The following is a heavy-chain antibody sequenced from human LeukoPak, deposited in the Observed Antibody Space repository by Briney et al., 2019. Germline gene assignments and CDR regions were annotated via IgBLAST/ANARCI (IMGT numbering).Heavy chain of an antibody. CDR1: GYSFTAYY. D-gene: IGHD6-6*01. J-gene: IGHJ4*02. CDR3: ASALYSNSGFDY. CDR2: INPNSGGT. Sequence: ASAKVSCKASGYSFTAYYIHWVRQAPGQGPEWMGWINPNSGGTKYAQRFQGRVTMTRDTSISTVYIEVSRLTSDDTAVYYCASALYSNSGFDYWGQGTLVTVSS. V-gene: IGHV1-2*02.